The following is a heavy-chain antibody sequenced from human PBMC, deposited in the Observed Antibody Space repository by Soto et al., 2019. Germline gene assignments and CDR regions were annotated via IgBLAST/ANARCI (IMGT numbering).Heavy chain of an antibody. D-gene: IGHD4-17*01. CDR3: AKAPTTVTPYFDY. V-gene: IGHV4-39*07. CDR2: IYYSGST. Sequence: PSETLSLTCTVSGGSISSSSYYWGWIRQPPGKGLEWIGSIYYSGSTYYNPSLKSRVTISVDRSKNQFSLKLSSVTAADTAVYYCAKAPTTVTPYFDYWGQGPLVTVSS. CDR1: GGSISSSSYY. J-gene: IGHJ4*02.